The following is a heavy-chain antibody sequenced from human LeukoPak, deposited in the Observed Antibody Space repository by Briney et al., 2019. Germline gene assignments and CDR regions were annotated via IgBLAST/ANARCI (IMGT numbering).Heavy chain of an antibody. J-gene: IGHJ4*02. D-gene: IGHD3-3*01. CDR1: GVTFSIYW. Sequence: PGGSLRLSCAASGVTFSIYWMSWVRQAPGTGLEWVAKIKQDGSGKYYVDSVKGRFTISRDNAENSLYLQMNSLRVEDTALYYCARSDFWRGYHRGYFDYWGQGTLVTVSS. V-gene: IGHV3-7*05. CDR3: ARSDFWRGYHRGYFDY. CDR2: IKQDGSGK.